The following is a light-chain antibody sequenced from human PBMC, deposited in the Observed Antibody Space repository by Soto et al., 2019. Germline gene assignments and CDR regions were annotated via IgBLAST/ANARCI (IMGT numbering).Light chain of an antibody. CDR3: QPYGSSRT. CDR2: GVS. V-gene: IGKV3-20*01. Sequence: PGERATLSCRASQSVSSSYLAWYQQKPGQAPRLLIYGVSSRATGIPDRFSGSGSGTDFTLTITRLEPEDFAVYYCQPYGSSRTFGQGTKVEIK. CDR1: QSVSSSY. J-gene: IGKJ1*01.